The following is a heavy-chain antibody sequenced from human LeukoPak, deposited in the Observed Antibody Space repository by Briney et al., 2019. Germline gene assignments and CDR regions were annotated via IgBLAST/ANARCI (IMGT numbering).Heavy chain of an antibody. CDR3: ARGRLQRYYYYYMDV. CDR1: GGSFSGYY. V-gene: IGHV4-34*01. CDR2: INHSGST. Sequence: PSETLSLTCAVYGGSFSGYYWRWIRQAPGKGLEWIGEINHSGSTNYNPSLKSRVTISVDTSKNQFSLKLSSVTAADTAVYYCARGRLQRYYYYYMDVWGKGTTVTVSS. J-gene: IGHJ6*03. D-gene: IGHD5-24*01.